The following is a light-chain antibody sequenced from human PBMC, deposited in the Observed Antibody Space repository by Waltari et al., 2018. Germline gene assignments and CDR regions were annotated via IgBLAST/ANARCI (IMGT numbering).Light chain of an antibody. Sequence: ELVLTQSPGTLTLSPGEGATLSCRTSQTSRTTYLAWYQQKPGQAPTLLIYGTFSRATGIPDRFTGSGSGTDFSLTISSLEAEDFATYYCQQYDISPLTFGGGTKVEIK. J-gene: IGKJ4*01. CDR3: QQYDISPLT. V-gene: IGKV3-20*01. CDR1: QTSRTTY. CDR2: GTF.